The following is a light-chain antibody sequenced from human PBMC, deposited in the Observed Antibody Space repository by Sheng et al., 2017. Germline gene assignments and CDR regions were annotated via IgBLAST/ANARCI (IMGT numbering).Light chain of an antibody. Sequence: EVVLTQSPGTLSLSPGERATLSCRASQGTSSFLAWYQQKPGQAPRLLMHDASSRATGIPDRFSGSGSGTDFTLTISRLEPEDSAVYYCHQYGNSPLTFGGGTKVEV. CDR1: QGTSSF. V-gene: IGKV3-20*01. CDR2: DAS. CDR3: HQYGNSPLT. J-gene: IGKJ4*01.